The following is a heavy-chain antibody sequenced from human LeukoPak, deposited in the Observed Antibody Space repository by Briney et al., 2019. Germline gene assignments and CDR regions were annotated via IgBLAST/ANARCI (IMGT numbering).Heavy chain of an antibody. J-gene: IGHJ4*02. CDR1: GFSFSSYD. D-gene: IGHD1-1*01. Sequence: GGSLRLSCEASGFSFSSYDMHWVRQAPGKGLEWVAYMRFDSSNEYYSDSVKGRFTISRDNSKNTMYLRMSRLRAEDTAIYYCAKNWSNYFEYWGQGTLVTVSS. V-gene: IGHV3-30*02. CDR3: AKNWSNYFEY. CDR2: MRFDSSNE.